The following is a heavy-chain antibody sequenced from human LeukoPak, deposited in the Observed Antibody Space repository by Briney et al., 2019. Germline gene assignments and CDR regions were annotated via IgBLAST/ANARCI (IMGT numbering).Heavy chain of an antibody. J-gene: IGHJ5*02. CDR3: ARVNPIVVVVAATFSWFDP. CDR2: INHSGST. V-gene: IGHV4-34*01. D-gene: IGHD2-15*01. Sequence: SETQSLTCAVYGGSFSGYYWSWIRQPPGKGLEWIGEINHSGSTNYNPSLKSRVTISVDTSKNQFSLKLSSVIAADTAVYYCARVNPIVVVVAATFSWFDPWGQGTLVTVSS. CDR1: GGSFSGYY.